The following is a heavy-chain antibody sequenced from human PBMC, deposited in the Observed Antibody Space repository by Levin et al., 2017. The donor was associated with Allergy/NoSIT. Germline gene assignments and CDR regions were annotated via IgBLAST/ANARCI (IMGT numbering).Heavy chain of an antibody. J-gene: IGHJ5*02. CDR3: ARQLSASYFLVGFDP. D-gene: IGHD1-26*01. Sequence: ASETLSLTCTVSGGSVLSSSHYWAWIRQPPGKGLEWIGSVYFSGSTYYNPSLKSRVSISVDTSKDQFSLNLSSVTAADTAVYYCARQLSASYFLVGFDPWGQGTLVTVSS. V-gene: IGHV4-39*01. CDR1: GGSVLSSSHY. CDR2: VYFSGST.